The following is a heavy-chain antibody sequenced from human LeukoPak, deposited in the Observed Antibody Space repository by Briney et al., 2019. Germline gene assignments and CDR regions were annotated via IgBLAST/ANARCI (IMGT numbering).Heavy chain of an antibody. CDR2: INPNSGGT. CDR1: GYTFTGYY. Sequence: ASVKVSCKASGYTFTGYYMHWVRQAPGQGLEWMGWINPNSGGTNYAQKFQGRVTMTRDTSISTAHMELSRLRSDDTAVYYCERAQNDEGDWFDPWGQGTLVTVSS. J-gene: IGHJ5*02. D-gene: IGHD1-1*01. CDR3: ERAQNDEGDWFDP. V-gene: IGHV1-2*02.